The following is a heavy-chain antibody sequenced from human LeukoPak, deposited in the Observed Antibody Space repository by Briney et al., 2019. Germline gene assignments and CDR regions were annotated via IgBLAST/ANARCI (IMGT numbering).Heavy chain of an antibody. CDR2: INPNSGGT. J-gene: IGHJ4*02. D-gene: IGHD3-3*01. V-gene: IGHV1-2*02. CDR1: GYTFTGYY. CDR3: ARAPRYYDFWSGYYYFDY. Sequence: WASVKVSCKASGYTFTGYYMHWVRQAPGQGLEWMGWINPNSGGTNYAQKFQGRVTMTRDTSISTAYMELSRLRSDDTAVYYCARAPRYYDFWSGYYYFDYWGQGTLVTVSS.